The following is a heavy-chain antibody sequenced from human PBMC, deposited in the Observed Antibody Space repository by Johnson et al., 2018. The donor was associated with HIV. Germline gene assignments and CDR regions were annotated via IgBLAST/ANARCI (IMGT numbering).Heavy chain of an antibody. D-gene: IGHD3-22*01. CDR2: ISWNSGSI. Sequence: QLVESGGGLVQPGRSLRLSCAASGFTFDDYAMHWVRQAPGKGLEWVSGISWNSGSIGYADSVKGRFTISRDNAKNSLYLQMNSLRAEDTALYYCSKEIYYDSSGYSEGPVDIWGQGTMVTVSS. CDR1: GFTFDDYA. V-gene: IGHV3-9*01. J-gene: IGHJ3*02. CDR3: SKEIYYDSSGYSEGPVDI.